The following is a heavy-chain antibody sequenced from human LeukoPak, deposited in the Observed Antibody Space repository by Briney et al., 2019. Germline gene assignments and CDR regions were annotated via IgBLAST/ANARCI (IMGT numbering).Heavy chain of an antibody. V-gene: IGHV3-74*03. CDR3: ARDVDYHVTSECFDY. D-gene: IGHD3-22*01. CDR2: INSDGSST. CDR1: GFTFSSYW. Sequence: GGSLRLSCAASGFTFSSYWMHWARQAPGKGLVWVSRINSDGSSTTYADSVKRRFTIARDNAKNTLYLQMNSLRPEDTAVYYCARDVDYHVTSECFDYWGQGTLVTVSS. J-gene: IGHJ4*02.